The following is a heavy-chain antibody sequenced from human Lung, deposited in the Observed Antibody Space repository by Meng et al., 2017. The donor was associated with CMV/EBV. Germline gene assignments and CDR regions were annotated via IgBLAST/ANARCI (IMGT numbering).Heavy chain of an antibody. CDR2: LYSDGRNS. CDR1: GFDFGDFG. Sequence: LSGAGSGFDFGDFGMAWVRQVPGKGLEWVALLYSDGRNSFYSASVKGRFAISRDNSQKTVHLQMNSLESEDTAVYYCAKRNMWHFDYWGQGTLVTVSS. D-gene: IGHD2/OR15-2a*01. CDR3: AKRNMWHFDY. J-gene: IGHJ4*02. V-gene: IGHV3-30*18.